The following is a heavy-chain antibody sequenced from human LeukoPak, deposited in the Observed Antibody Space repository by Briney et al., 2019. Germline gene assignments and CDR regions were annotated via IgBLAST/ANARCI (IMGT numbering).Heavy chain of an antibody. D-gene: IGHD6-19*01. CDR3: ARDGLIAVAGSYFDY. CDR2: IIPILGIA. Sequence: ASVKVSCKASGGTFSSYAISWVRQAPGQGLEWMGRIIPILGIANYAQKFQGRVTITADKSTSTAYMGLSSLRSEDTAVYYCARDGLIAVAGSYFDYWGQGTLVTVSS. CDR1: GGTFSSYA. J-gene: IGHJ4*02. V-gene: IGHV1-69*04.